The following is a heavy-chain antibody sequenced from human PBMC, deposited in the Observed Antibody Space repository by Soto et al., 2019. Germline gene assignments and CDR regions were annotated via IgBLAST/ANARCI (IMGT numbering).Heavy chain of an antibody. D-gene: IGHD2-15*01. V-gene: IGHV3-7*01. Sequence: EVQLVESGGGLVQPGGSLRLSCAASGFTCSSYWMSWVRQAPGKGLEWVANIKQDGSEKYYVDSVKGRFTISRDNAKNSLYLQMNSLRAEDTAVYYCARDRCSGGSCYEIDYRGQGTLVTVSS. CDR3: ARDRCSGGSCYEIDY. CDR1: GFTCSSYW. J-gene: IGHJ4*02. CDR2: IKQDGSEK.